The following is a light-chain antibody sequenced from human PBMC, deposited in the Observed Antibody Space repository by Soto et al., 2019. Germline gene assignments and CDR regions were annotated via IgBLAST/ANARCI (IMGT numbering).Light chain of an antibody. Sequence: QSVLTQPASVSGSPGQSFTISCTGTSSDVGGYNYVSWYQQHPGKAPKLMIYEVSNRPSGVSNRFSGSKSGNTASLTISGLQAEDEDDYYCISYTSSSIDNVFGTGTKL. CDR3: ISYTSSSIDNV. CDR1: SSDVGGYNY. CDR2: EVS. V-gene: IGLV2-14*01. J-gene: IGLJ1*01.